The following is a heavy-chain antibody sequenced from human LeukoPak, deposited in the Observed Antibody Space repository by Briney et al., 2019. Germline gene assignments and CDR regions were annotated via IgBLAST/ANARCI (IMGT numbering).Heavy chain of an antibody. D-gene: IGHD6-13*01. J-gene: IGHJ4*02. CDR2: INPNSGGT. Sequence: GASVTVSCKASGYTFTGYYMHWVRQAPGQGLEWMGWINPNSGGTNYAQKFQGRVTMTRDTSISTAYMELSRLRSDDTAVYYCARGGSSSWLTFDYWGQGTLVTVSS. CDR3: ARGGSSSWLTFDY. CDR1: GYTFTGYY. V-gene: IGHV1-2*02.